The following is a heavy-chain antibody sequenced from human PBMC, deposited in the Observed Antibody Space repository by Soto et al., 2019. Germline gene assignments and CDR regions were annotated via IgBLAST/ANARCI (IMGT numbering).Heavy chain of an antibody. Sequence: GASVKVSCKASGYTFTRYGISWVRQAPGQGLERMGWISGYNGDTNYAQKFQGRVTMTVDTSTTTAFMELTSLTSDDRAGYYCAKNGQPPYYYYGMDVWG. J-gene: IGHJ6*02. CDR3: AKNGQPPYYYYGMDV. CDR2: ISGYNGDT. CDR1: GYTFTRYG. D-gene: IGHD2-8*01. V-gene: IGHV1-18*01.